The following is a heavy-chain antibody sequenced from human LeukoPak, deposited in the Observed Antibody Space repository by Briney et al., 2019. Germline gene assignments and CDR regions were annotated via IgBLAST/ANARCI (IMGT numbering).Heavy chain of an antibody. D-gene: IGHD2-15*01. CDR2: ISGSDAGT. CDR1: GFTFNNYA. J-gene: IGHJ4*02. CDR3: AKRPSGVVVVAAFIDY. V-gene: IGHV3-23*01. Sequence: GGSLRLSCAASGFTFNNYAMSWVRQAPGKGLEWVSAISGSDAGTYYADSVKGRFTISRDNSENTLYLQMNSLRAEGTAVYYCAKRPSGVVVVAAFIDYWGQGTLVTVSS.